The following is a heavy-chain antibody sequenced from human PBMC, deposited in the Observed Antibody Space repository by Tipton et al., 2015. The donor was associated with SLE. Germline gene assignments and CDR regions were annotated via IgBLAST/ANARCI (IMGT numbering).Heavy chain of an antibody. J-gene: IGHJ3*02. V-gene: IGHV3-30*14. Sequence: SLRLSCAASGFTFSSYAMHWVRQAPGKGLESVALISYDGFNIFYADSVKGRFTISRDNSKNTLYLQMNSLRAEDTAVYYCARDRWELLMGAFDIWGQGTMVTVSS. CDR2: ISYDGFNI. CDR3: ARDRWELLMGAFDI. D-gene: IGHD1-26*01. CDR1: GFTFSSYA.